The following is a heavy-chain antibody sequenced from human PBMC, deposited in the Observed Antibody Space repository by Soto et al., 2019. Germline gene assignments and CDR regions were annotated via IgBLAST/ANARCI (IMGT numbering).Heavy chain of an antibody. CDR1: GGSIISYY. V-gene: IGHV4-59*01. D-gene: IGHD3-3*01. CDR2: IYYSGST. Sequence: PLETLSLTCTVSGGSIISYYWSWIRQPPGKGLEWIGYIYYSGSTNYNPSLKSRVTISVDTSKNQFSLKLSSVTAADTAVYYCARDGSPYYDFWSGYYPHGMDVWGQGTTVTVSS. CDR3: ARDGSPYYDFWSGYYPHGMDV. J-gene: IGHJ6*02.